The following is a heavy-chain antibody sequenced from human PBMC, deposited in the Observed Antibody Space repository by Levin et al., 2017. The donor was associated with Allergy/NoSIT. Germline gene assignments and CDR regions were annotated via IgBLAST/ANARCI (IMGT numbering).Heavy chain of an antibody. D-gene: IGHD7-27*01. Sequence: GGSLRLSCAASGFTFSNYTMHWVRQAPGKGLEWVALISYDGSDKFYADSVKGRFTISRDNSKNALYVQMNSLRDEDTALYYCAGRRDGDDYWGQGTLVTVSS. J-gene: IGHJ4*02. V-gene: IGHV3-30*04. CDR3: AGRRDGDDY. CDR1: GFTFSNYT. CDR2: ISYDGSDK.